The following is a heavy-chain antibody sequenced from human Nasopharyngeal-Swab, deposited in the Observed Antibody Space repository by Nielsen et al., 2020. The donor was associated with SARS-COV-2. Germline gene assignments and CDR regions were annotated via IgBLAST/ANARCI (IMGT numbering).Heavy chain of an antibody. Sequence: WIRQSPSRGLEWLGRTYYRSKWYTDYAISVKSRITLNRDTSKNQFSLQLDSVTPEDTAVYYCARAWDYKHNWFDPWGQGTLVTVSS. CDR3: ARAWDYKHNWFDP. J-gene: IGHJ5*02. CDR2: TYYRSKWYT. D-gene: IGHD1-26*01. V-gene: IGHV6-1*01.